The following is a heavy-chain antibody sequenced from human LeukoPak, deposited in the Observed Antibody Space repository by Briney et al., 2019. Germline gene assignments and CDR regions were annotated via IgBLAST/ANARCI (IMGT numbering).Heavy chain of an antibody. Sequence: QSGGSLRLSCAASGFTFSSYSMNWVRQAPGKGLEWVSYISSSSSTIYYADSVKGRFTISRDSATNSLYLQMNSLRAEDTAVYYCARDLRPYSGYDNLAFDIWGQGTMVTVSS. CDR3: ARDLRPYSGYDNLAFDI. D-gene: IGHD5-12*01. J-gene: IGHJ3*02. V-gene: IGHV3-48*04. CDR2: ISSSSSTI. CDR1: GFTFSSYS.